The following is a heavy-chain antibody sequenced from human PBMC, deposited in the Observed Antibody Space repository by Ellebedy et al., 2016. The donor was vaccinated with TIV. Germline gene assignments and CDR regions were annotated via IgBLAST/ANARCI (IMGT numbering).Heavy chain of an antibody. Sequence: GGSLRLXCAASGFTFIIYSLHWVRQAPGKGLEWVSYISSSSRTIYYADSVRGRFTISRDNAKNSLYLQMNSLRAEDTAVYYCARVEPFYCSSTSCKNLGSDYWGQGTLVTVSS. J-gene: IGHJ4*02. CDR2: ISSSSRTI. CDR3: ARVEPFYCSSTSCKNLGSDY. D-gene: IGHD2-2*01. CDR1: GFTFIIYS. V-gene: IGHV3-48*04.